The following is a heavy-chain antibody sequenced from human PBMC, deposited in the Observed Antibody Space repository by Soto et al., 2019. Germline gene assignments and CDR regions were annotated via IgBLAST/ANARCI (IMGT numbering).Heavy chain of an antibody. V-gene: IGHV4-39*01. CDR3: ARLQHPYYYDSSGFYFDY. CDR1: GGSISSSSYY. J-gene: IGHJ4*02. CDR2: IYYSGST. D-gene: IGHD3-22*01. Sequence: SETLSLTCTVSGGSISSSSYYWGWIRQPPGKGLEWIGSIYYSGSTYYNPSLKSRVTISVDTSKNQFSLKLSSVTAADTAVYYCARLQHPYYYDSSGFYFDYWGQGTLVTVSS.